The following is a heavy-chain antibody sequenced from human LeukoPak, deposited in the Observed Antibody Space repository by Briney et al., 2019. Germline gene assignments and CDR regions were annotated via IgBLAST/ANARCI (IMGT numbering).Heavy chain of an antibody. CDR2: VIPIFGTA. J-gene: IGHJ4*02. D-gene: IGHD1-26*01. Sequence: VASVKVSCKASGDTCSSYAISWVRQAPGQGLEWMGGVIPIFGTANYAQKFQGRVTITADESTSTAYMELSSLRSDDTAVYYCAAIVGSTTIDDWGQGTLVTVSS. CDR1: GDTCSSYA. CDR3: AAIVGSTTIDD. V-gene: IGHV1-69*13.